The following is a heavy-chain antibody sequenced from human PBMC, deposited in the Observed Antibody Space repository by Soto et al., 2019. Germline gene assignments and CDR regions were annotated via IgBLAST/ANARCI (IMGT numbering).Heavy chain of an antibody. D-gene: IGHD2-15*01. J-gene: IGHJ6*02. CDR2: ISAYNGNT. V-gene: IGHV1-18*01. CDR3: AGEGYCSGGSCYGDGMDV. Sequence: QVQLVQSGAEVKKPGASVKVSCKASGYTFTSYGISWVRQAPGQGLEWMGWISAYNGNTNYAQKLQGRVTMTTDTSTSNAYIELRSLRSDDRAVYYCAGEGYCSGGSCYGDGMDVWGQGTTVNVSS. CDR1: GYTFTSYG.